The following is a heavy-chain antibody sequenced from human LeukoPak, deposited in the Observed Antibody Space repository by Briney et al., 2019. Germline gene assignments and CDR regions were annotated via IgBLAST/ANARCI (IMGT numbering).Heavy chain of an antibody. V-gene: IGHV3-7*01. CDR1: GFTFSTNW. CDR2: IKQDGSEK. Sequence: PGGSLRLSCAASGFTFSTNWMSWVRQTPGKGLEWVANIKQDGSEKYYVDSVKGRFTISRDNAKNSLYMQMNSLRAEDTAVYYCATYFGSETYYIPYNDHYMDVWGKGTTVTVSS. CDR3: ATYFGSETYYIPYNDHYMDV. D-gene: IGHD3-10*01. J-gene: IGHJ6*03.